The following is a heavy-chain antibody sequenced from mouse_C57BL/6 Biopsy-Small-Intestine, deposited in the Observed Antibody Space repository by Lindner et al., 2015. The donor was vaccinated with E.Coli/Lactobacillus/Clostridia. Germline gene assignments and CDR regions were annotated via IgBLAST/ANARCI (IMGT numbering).Heavy chain of an antibody. V-gene: IGHV3-1*01. J-gene: IGHJ2*01. Sequence: VQLQESGPGMVKPSQSLSLTCTVTGYSITSGYDWHWIRHFPGNKLEWMGYISYSGSTNYNPSLKSRISITHDTSKNHFFLKLNSVTTEDTATYYCARGGYYGSSVYYFDYWGQGTTLTVSS. CDR2: ISYSGST. D-gene: IGHD1-1*01. CDR1: GYSITSGYD. CDR3: ARGGYYGSSVYYFDY.